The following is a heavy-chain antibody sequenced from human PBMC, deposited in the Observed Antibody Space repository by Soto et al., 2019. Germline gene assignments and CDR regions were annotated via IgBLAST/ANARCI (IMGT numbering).Heavy chain of an antibody. CDR1: GYTFSNYW. Sequence: GGSLRLSCAASGYTFSNYWMHWVRQAPGKGLEWVADINPDGSDKNYVDSVRGRFTISRDNAEYSVYLQMSSLRAEDTAVYYCARLYRSVSTYDYWGQGTLVTVSS. V-gene: IGHV3-7*01. D-gene: IGHD6-25*01. CDR2: INPDGSDK. J-gene: IGHJ4*02. CDR3: ARLYRSVSTYDY.